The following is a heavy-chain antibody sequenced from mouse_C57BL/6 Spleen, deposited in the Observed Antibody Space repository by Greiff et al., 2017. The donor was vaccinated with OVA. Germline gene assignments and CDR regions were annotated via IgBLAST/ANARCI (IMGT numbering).Heavy chain of an antibody. CDR1: GYTFTDYN. CDR3: ASSRWGFAH. J-gene: IGHJ3*01. D-gene: IGHD1-1*02. Sequence: EVQLQQSGPELVKPGASVKMSCKASGYTFTDYNMHWVKQRHGKSLEWIGYINPNNGGTSYNQKFKGKATLTVNKSSSTAYMELRSLTSEVSAVYECASSRWGFAHWGQGTLVPVST. V-gene: IGHV1-22*01. CDR2: INPNNGGT.